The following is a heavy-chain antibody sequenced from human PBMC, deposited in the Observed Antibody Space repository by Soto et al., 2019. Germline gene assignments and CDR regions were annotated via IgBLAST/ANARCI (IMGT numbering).Heavy chain of an antibody. D-gene: IGHD3-22*01. CDR3: ARVYDSSGYYYGRGAFDI. CDR1: GFTVSSNY. CDR2: IYSGGST. Sequence: GSLRLSCAASGFTVSSNYMSWVRQAPGKGLEWVSVIYSGGSTYYADSVKGRFTISRDNSKNTLYLQMNSLRAEDTAVYYCARVYDSSGYYYGRGAFDIWGQGTMVTVSS. J-gene: IGHJ3*02. V-gene: IGHV3-53*01.